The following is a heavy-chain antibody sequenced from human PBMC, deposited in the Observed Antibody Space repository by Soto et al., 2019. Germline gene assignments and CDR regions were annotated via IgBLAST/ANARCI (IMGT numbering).Heavy chain of an antibody. CDR3: ARHVGVPGTRGFDY. J-gene: IGHJ4*02. CDR2: VVHWGTS. Sequence: QVQLQESGPGLVKPSETLSLTCAVSGASITDNNWWSWVRQSPGKGLEWIGEVVHWGTSNYNPSLGSRVTVSMDRSKNQVSLTLISVTAADSAVYYCARHVGVPGTRGFDYWGQGIRVTVSS. V-gene: IGHV4-4*02. D-gene: IGHD6-19*01. CDR1: GASITDNNW.